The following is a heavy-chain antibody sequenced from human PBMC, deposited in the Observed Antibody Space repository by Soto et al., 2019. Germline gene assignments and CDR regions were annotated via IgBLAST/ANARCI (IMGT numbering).Heavy chain of an antibody. V-gene: IGHV1-18*01. CDR1: GYTFTSYG. CDR2: ISAYNGNT. Sequence: ASVKVSCKASGYTFTSYGISWVRQAPGQGLEWMGWISAYNGNTNYAQKLQGRVTMTTDTSTSTAYMELRSLRSDDTAVYYCARNRRGTAMVDHNWFAPWGQGTLVTVSS. J-gene: IGHJ5*02. CDR3: ARNRRGTAMVDHNWFAP. D-gene: IGHD5-18*01.